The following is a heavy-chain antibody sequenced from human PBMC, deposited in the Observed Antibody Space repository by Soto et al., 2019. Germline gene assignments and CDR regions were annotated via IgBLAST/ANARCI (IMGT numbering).Heavy chain of an antibody. D-gene: IGHD6-13*01. J-gene: IGHJ6*02. CDR1: GFTFSSYG. Sequence: GGSLRLSCAASGFTFSSYGMHWVRQAPGKGLEWVAVISYDGSNKYYADSVKGRFTISRDNSKKTLYLQMNSMRVEDTAVYYCAKDRAVAAAVATYYYGMDVWGQGTTVTVSS. CDR3: AKDRAVAAAVATYYYGMDV. V-gene: IGHV3-30*18. CDR2: ISYDGSNK.